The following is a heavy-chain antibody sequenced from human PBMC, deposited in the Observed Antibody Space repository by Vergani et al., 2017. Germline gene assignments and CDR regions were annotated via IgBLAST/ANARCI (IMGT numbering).Heavy chain of an antibody. V-gene: IGHV3-30*03. CDR2: ISYDGTQK. CDR1: GITSSYYG. CDR3: ATKSCGTPGCQIGYFRE. Sequence: QVHLVESGGGVVQPGRFLRLSCVVSGITSSYYGMHWVRQAPGKGLEWVAVISYDGTQKYYADSVKGRFTISRDNSKSTLYLQMNSLRTEDTAVYYCATKSCGTPGCQIGYFREWGQGTLVTVSS. D-gene: IGHD1-1*01. J-gene: IGHJ1*01.